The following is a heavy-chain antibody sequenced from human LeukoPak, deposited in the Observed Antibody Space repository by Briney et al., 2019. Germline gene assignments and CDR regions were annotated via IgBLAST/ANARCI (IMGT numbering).Heavy chain of an antibody. CDR1: GGSFSGYY. Sequence: SETLSLTCAVYGGSFSGYYWSWIRQPPGKGLEWIGEINHSGSTNYNPSLKSRVTISVDTSKNQFSLKLSSVTAADTAVYYCARGRYDSSGYGWYFDFWGRGTLVTVSS. CDR2: INHSGST. D-gene: IGHD3-22*01. V-gene: IGHV4-34*01. CDR3: ARGRYDSSGYGWYFDF. J-gene: IGHJ2*01.